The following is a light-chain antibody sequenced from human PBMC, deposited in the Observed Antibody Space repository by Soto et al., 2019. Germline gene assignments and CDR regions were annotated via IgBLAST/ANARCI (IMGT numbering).Light chain of an antibody. CDR1: QSVNSY. CDR2: DAS. Sequence: EIVLTQSPATLSLSPGERATLSCRASQSVNSYLAWYQQKPGQAPRLLIYDASNRATGIPARFSGSGSGTDFTLTISSLEPEDFAVYYCQQRSNWPPLITFGQGTRLEIK. J-gene: IGKJ5*01. CDR3: QQRSNWPPLIT. V-gene: IGKV3-11*01.